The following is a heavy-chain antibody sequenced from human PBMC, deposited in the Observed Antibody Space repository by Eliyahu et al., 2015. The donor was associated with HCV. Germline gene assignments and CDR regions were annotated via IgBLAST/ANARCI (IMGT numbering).Heavy chain of an antibody. CDR3: ASGGGGIAVTGTGGWFDP. V-gene: IGHV4-59*01. D-gene: IGHD6-19*01. CDR2: SHYSGST. CDR1: GGSISSYY. Sequence: QVQLQESGPGLVKPSETLSLTCSVSGGSISSYYWSWIRQPPGKGLEWIAYSHYSGSTKYNPSLKSRVTTSVDTSKNQFSLKLTSVTAADTAVYYCASGGGGIAVTGTGGWFDPWGQGTLVTVSS. J-gene: IGHJ5*02.